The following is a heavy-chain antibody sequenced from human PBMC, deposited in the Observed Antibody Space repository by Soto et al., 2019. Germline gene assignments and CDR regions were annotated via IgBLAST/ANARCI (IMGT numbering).Heavy chain of an antibody. CDR2: IYYSGST. J-gene: IGHJ5*02. CDR3: AWGRAGFFWSGRSDNWFDP. V-gene: IGHV4-31*03. CDR1: GGSISSGGYY. D-gene: IGHD3-3*01. Sequence: PSETLSLTCTVSGGSISSGGYYWSWIRQNPGKGLEWIGYIYYSGSTYYNPSLKSRVTISVDTSKNQFSLKLSSVTAADTALYYCAWGRAGFFWSGRSDNWFDPWGQGTLVTVSS.